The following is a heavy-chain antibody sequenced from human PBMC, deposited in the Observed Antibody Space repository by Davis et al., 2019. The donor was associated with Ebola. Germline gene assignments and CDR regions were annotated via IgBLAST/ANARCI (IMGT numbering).Heavy chain of an antibody. CDR2: IKTETEGGTT. Sequence: GESLKISCAASGFTVSSNYMSWVRQAPGKGLEWVARIKTETEGGTTDYAAPVKGRFTISRDDSKNTLCLQMNSLKTEDTAVYYCTTFYYEGYFQHWGQGTLVTVSS. V-gene: IGHV3-15*01. CDR1: GFTVSSNY. CDR3: TTFYYEGYFQH. D-gene: IGHD3-22*01. J-gene: IGHJ1*01.